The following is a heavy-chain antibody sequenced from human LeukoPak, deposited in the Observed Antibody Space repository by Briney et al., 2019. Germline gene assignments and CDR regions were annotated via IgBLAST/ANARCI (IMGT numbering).Heavy chain of an antibody. Sequence: GGSLRLSCAASGFTFSSYSMNWVRQAPGKGLGWVSYISSSSSTIYYADSVKGRFTISRDNAKNSLYLQMNSLRAEDTAVYYCASGCSSTSCARDYFDYWGQGTLVTVSS. CDR2: ISSSSSTI. CDR1: GFTFSSYS. CDR3: ASGCSSTSCARDYFDY. V-gene: IGHV3-48*04. D-gene: IGHD2-2*01. J-gene: IGHJ4*02.